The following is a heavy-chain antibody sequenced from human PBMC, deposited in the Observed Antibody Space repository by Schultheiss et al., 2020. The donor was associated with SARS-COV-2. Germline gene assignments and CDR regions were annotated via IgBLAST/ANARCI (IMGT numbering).Heavy chain of an antibody. V-gene: IGHV3-21*04. D-gene: IGHD3-10*01. CDR1: GFTFSSYS. J-gene: IGHJ4*02. Sequence: GGSLRLSCAASGFTFSSYSMNWVRQAPGKGLEWVSSISSSSSYIYYADSVKGRFTISRDNSKNTLYLQMNSLRAEDTAVYYCAKDPGDGAYYFDYWGQGTLVTVSS. CDR2: ISSSSSYI. CDR3: AKDPGDGAYYFDY.